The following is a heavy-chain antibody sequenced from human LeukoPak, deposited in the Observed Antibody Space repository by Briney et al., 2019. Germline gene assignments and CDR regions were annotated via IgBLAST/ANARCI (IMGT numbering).Heavy chain of an antibody. CDR1: GYTFTSYY. CDR3: AREGTYYYGSGSYYSNAFDI. J-gene: IGHJ3*02. Sequence: ASVKVSCKASGYTFTSYYMHWVRQAPGQGLEWMGIINPSGGSTSYAQKFQGRVTMTRDTSTSTVYMELSSLRSEDTAVYYCAREGTYYYGSGSYYSNAFDIWGQGTMVTASS. CDR2: INPSGGST. V-gene: IGHV1-46*01. D-gene: IGHD3-10*01.